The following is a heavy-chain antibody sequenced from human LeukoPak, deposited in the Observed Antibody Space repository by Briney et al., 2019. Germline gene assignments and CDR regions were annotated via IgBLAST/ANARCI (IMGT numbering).Heavy chain of an antibody. D-gene: IGHD3-10*01. Sequence: ASVKVSRKASGYTFTSYYMHWVRQAPGQGHEWMGIINPSGGSTSYAQKFQGRVTITRDTSTSTVYMELSSLRSDDTAVYYCARGESPGGGFDYGGQGTLVTVSS. CDR2: INPSGGST. V-gene: IGHV1-46*01. CDR1: GYTFTSYY. CDR3: ARGESPGGGFDY. J-gene: IGHJ4*02.